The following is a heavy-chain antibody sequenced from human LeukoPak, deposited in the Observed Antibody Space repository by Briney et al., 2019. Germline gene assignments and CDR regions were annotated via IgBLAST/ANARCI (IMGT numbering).Heavy chain of an antibody. Sequence: SETLSLTCTVSGGSISSYYWSWIRQPPGKGLEWIGYIYYSGSTNYNPSLKSRVTISVDTSKNQFSLKLSSVTAADTAVYYCAGRYSYGPVAFDIWGQGTVVTVSS. V-gene: IGHV4-59*01. D-gene: IGHD5-18*01. CDR1: GGSISSYY. J-gene: IGHJ3*02. CDR2: IYYSGST. CDR3: AGRYSYGPVAFDI.